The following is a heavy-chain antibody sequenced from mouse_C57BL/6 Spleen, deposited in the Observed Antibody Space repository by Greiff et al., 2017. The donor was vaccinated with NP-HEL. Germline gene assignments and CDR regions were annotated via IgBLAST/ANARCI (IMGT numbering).Heavy chain of an antibody. V-gene: IGHV1-19*01. J-gene: IGHJ1*03. D-gene: IGHD1-1*01. Sequence: EVQLQQSGPVLVKPGASVKMSCKASGYTFTDYYMNWVKQSHGKSLEWIGVINPYNGGTSYNQKFKGKATLTVDKSSSTAYMELNSLTSEDSAVYYCARPPVVADWYFDVWGTGTTVTVSS. CDR3: ARPPVVADWYFDV. CDR1: GYTFTDYY. CDR2: INPYNGGT.